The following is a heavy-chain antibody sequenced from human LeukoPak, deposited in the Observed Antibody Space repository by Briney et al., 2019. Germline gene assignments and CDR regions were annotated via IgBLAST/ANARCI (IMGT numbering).Heavy chain of an antibody. Sequence: ASVKVSCKASGYTFTGYYMHWVRQAPGQGLEWMGWINPNSGGTNYAQKFQGRVTMTRDTSISTAYMELSRLRSDDTAVYYCARLYDYVWGSYRYTSSYWGQGTLVTVSS. CDR2: INPNSGGT. V-gene: IGHV1-2*02. D-gene: IGHD3-16*02. CDR3: ARLYDYVWGSYRYTSSY. J-gene: IGHJ4*02. CDR1: GYTFTGYY.